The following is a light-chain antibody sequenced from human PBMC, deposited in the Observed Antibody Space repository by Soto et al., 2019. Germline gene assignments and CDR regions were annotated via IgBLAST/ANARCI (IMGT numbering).Light chain of an antibody. J-gene: IGKJ4*01. CDR2: AAS. Sequence: DFQMTQSPSSLSASVGDRVTITCRASQGISNYLAWYQQKPGKVPKLLISAASTLKSGVPSRFSGSGSGTDFTLTISSLEPEDFAVYYCQQRGSWPPLTFGGGTKVEIK. CDR3: QQRGSWPPLT. V-gene: IGKV1-27*01. CDR1: QGISNY.